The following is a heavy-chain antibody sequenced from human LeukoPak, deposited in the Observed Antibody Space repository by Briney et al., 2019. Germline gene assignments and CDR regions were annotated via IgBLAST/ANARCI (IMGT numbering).Heavy chain of an antibody. CDR3: ARLRDDGSDY. D-gene: IGHD3-3*01. V-gene: IGHV4-59*01. CDR2: IYYSGST. J-gene: IGHJ4*02. CDR1: GGSISSYY. Sequence: SETLSLTCTVSGGSISSYYWSWIRQPPGKGLEWIGYIYYSGSTNCNPSLKSRVTISVDTSKNQFSLKLSSVTAADTAVYYCARLRDDGSDYWGQGTLVTVSS.